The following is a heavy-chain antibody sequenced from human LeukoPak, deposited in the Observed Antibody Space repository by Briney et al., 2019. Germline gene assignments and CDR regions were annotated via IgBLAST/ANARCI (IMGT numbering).Heavy chain of an antibody. CDR2: ISDQE. CDR1: GSTSSTYH. J-gene: IGHJ4*02. Sequence: GGSLRLSCSVSGSTSSTYHMGWVRQAAGKGLEWVSIISDQEYYADSVKGRFAISRDSSKNTLYLQMYSLTAEDTAIYYCAETLGPGRHYFISWGQGTLVTVSS. D-gene: IGHD3-16*01. V-gene: IGHV3-23*01. CDR3: AETLGPGRHYFIS.